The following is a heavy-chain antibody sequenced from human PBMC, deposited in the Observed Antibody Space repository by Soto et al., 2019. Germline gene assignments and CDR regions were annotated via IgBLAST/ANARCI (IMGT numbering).Heavy chain of an antibody. CDR2: INHSGST. CDR3: ASLSLWFGEQINDY. Sequence: QVQLQQWGAGLLKPSETLSLTCAVYGGSFSGYYWSWIRQPPGKGLEWIGEINHSGSTNYNPSLKSRVTISVDTSKNQFSLKLSSVTAADTAVYYCASLSLWFGEQINDYWGQGTLVTVSS. J-gene: IGHJ4*02. V-gene: IGHV4-34*01. CDR1: GGSFSGYY. D-gene: IGHD3-10*01.